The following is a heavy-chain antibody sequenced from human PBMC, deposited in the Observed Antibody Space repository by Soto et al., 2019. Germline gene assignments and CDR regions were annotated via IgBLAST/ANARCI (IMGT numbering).Heavy chain of an antibody. CDR3: AKEFDTSGYYSYYYAMDV. CDR2: LGDSGTKT. V-gene: IGHV3-23*01. Sequence: EVQLLESGGGLVKPGGSLRLSCAASGFKFSTFAMSWVRQAPGKGLEWVSSLGDSGTKTYYAASVRGRFIITSDNSKNTVDMQMNSLRAADTAVYYCAKEFDTSGYYSYYYAMDVWGQGTTVTVSS. J-gene: IGHJ6*02. CDR1: GFKFSTFA. D-gene: IGHD3-22*01.